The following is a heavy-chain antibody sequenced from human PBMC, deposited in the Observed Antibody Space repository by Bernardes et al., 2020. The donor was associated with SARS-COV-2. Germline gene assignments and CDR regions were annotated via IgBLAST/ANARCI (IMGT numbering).Heavy chain of an antibody. D-gene: IGHD3-16*02. CDR1: GFTFKKSA. CDR2: LSASGAAT. V-gene: IGHV3-23*01. Sequence: GGSLRLSCVVSGFTFKKSAMSWVRQAPGKGLEWVSTLSASGAATYYADSVRGRFTISRDNAENTLYLQMHNLRSDDTALYYCARPPGGVIAYFDPWGQGTLVIVSS. CDR3: ARPPGGVIAYFDP. J-gene: IGHJ4*02.